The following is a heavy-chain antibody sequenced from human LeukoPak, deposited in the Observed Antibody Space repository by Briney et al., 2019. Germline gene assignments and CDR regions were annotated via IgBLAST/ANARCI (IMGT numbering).Heavy chain of an antibody. D-gene: IGHD3-22*01. V-gene: IGHV3-30*18. Sequence: GGSLRLPCAASGFTFSSYGMHWVRQAPGKGLEWVAVISYDVGKKYYADSVKGRFTISRDNSKNTLYLQMNSLRAEDTAVYYCAKDDYYDTSGYRDWGQGTLVTVSS. CDR2: ISYDVGKK. CDR3: AKDDYYDTSGYRD. J-gene: IGHJ4*02. CDR1: GFTFSSYG.